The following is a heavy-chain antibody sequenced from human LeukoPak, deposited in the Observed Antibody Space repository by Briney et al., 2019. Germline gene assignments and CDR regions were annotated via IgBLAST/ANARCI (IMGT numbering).Heavy chain of an antibody. J-gene: IGHJ4*02. Sequence: PGGSLRLSCAASGFTFSKNAMSWVRQAPGKGLEWVSSLSGSGADTYYADSVKGRFTISRDNAKNTAYLQMNSLRAEDTAGYYCAKVPYGTRYFDYWGKGTLVTAS. CDR2: LSGSGADT. CDR3: AKVPYGTRYFDY. CDR1: GFTFSKNA. D-gene: IGHD2-2*01. V-gene: IGHV3-23*01.